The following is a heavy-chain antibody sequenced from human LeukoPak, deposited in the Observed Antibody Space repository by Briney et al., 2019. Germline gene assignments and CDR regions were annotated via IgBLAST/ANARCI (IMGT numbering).Heavy chain of an antibody. J-gene: IGHJ5*02. D-gene: IGHD3-10*01. CDR3: ARATMVRGVRGLRFDP. Sequence: ASVKVSCKASGYTFINYAISWMRQAPGQGLEWMGWISAYNGNTNYAQKLQGRVTMTTDTSTSTAYMELRSLRSDDTAVYYCARATMVRGVRGLRFDPWGQGTLVTVSS. CDR2: ISAYNGNT. V-gene: IGHV1-18*01. CDR1: GYTFINYA.